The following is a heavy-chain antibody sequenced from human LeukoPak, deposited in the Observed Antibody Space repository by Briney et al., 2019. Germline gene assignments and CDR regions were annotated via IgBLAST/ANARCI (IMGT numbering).Heavy chain of an antibody. D-gene: IGHD3-3*01. Sequence: PSETLSLTCAVYGGSFSGYYWSWIRQPPGKGLEWIGEIDHSGSTNYNPSLKSRVTISVDTSKNQFSLKLSSVTAADTAVYYCARVGIYDXXXXHSXVDYXGQGTLVTVSS. J-gene: IGHJ4*02. CDR1: GGSFSGYY. CDR2: IDHSGST. V-gene: IGHV4-34*01. CDR3: ARVGIYDXXXXHSXVDY.